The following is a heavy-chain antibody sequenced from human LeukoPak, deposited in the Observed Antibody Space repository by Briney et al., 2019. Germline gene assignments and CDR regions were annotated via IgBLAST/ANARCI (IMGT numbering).Heavy chain of an antibody. Sequence: SQTLSLTCTVSGGSISSGSYYWSWIRQPAGRGLEWIVRIYTSGSTNYNPSLKSRVTISVDTSKNQFSLKLSSVTAADTAVYYCARSDIVVVPAAIPPHYYYYGMDVWGQGTTVTVSS. CDR1: GGSISSGSYY. CDR2: IYTSGST. J-gene: IGHJ6*02. D-gene: IGHD2-2*01. CDR3: ARSDIVVVPAAIPPHYYYYGMDV. V-gene: IGHV4-61*02.